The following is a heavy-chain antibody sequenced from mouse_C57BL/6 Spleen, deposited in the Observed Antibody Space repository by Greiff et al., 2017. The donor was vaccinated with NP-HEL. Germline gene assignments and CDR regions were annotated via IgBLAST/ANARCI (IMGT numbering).Heavy chain of an antibody. J-gene: IGHJ3*01. D-gene: IGHD4-1*01. Sequence: EVQLQQSGAELVRPGASVKLSCTASGFNIKDDYMHWVKQRPEQGLEWIGWIDPENGDTEYASKFQGKATITADTSSNTAYLQLSSLTSEDTAVYYCTTRKNWWFAYWGQGTLVTVSA. CDR3: TTRKNWWFAY. V-gene: IGHV14-4*01. CDR2: IDPENGDT. CDR1: GFNIKDDY.